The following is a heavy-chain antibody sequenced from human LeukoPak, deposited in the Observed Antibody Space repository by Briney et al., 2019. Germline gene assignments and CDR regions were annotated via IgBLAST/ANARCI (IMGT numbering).Heavy chain of an antibody. Sequence: GGSLRPSCAASAFTFSSYAMSWVRQAPGEGVEWVSAISGSGGSTYYADCVKGRFTISRDNSNNTLYLQMNSLRAEDTAVYYCAKGPRRTTVTTDYWGQGTLVTVSS. D-gene: IGHD4-17*01. J-gene: IGHJ4*02. V-gene: IGHV3-23*01. CDR2: ISGSGGST. CDR1: AFTFSSYA. CDR3: AKGPRRTTVTTDY.